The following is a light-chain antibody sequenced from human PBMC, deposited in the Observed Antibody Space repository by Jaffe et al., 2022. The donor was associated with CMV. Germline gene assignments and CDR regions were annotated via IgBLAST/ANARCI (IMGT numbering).Light chain of an antibody. CDR3: GTWDNSLSAGV. J-gene: IGLJ3*02. Sequence: QSVLTQPPSVSAAPGQKVTISCSGSNSNIGNNYVSWYQQLPGTAPKLLIYENKKRPSGIPDRFSGSKSGTSATLGITGLQTGDEADYYCGTWDNSLSAGVFGGGTKVTVL. CDR1: NSNIGNNY. V-gene: IGLV1-51*02. CDR2: ENK.